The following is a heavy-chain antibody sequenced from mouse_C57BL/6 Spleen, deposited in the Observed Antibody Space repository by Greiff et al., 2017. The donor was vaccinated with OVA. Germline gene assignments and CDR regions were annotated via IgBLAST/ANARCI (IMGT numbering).Heavy chain of an antibody. CDR1: GYSITSGYY. V-gene: IGHV3-6*01. Sequence: EVKLQESGPGLVKPSQSLSLTCSVTGYSITSGYYWNWIRQFPGNKLEWMGYISYDGSNNYNPSLKNRISITRDTSKNQFFLKLNSVTTEDTATYYCARFLVTTEDYFDYWGQGTTLTVSS. D-gene: IGHD2-3*01. J-gene: IGHJ2*01. CDR3: ARFLVTTEDYFDY. CDR2: ISYDGSN.